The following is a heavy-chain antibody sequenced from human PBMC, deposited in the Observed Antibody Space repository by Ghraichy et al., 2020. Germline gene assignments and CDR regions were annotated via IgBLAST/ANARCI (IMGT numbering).Heavy chain of an antibody. CDR1: GFTFTNYE. D-gene: IGHD3-10*01. CDR3: AREERALLWFGERESSYYYGMDV. V-gene: IGHV3-48*03. J-gene: IGHJ6*02. CDR2: ISRSGSTI. Sequence: GGSLRLSCAASGFTFTNYEMNWVRQAPGRGLEWVSYISRSGSTIHYADSVKGRFTISRDNAENSLFLQMNSLRAEDTAVYYCAREERALLWFGERESSYYYGMDVWGQGTTVTV.